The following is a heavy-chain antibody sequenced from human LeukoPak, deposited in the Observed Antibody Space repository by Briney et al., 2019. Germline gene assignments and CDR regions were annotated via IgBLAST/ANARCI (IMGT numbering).Heavy chain of an antibody. D-gene: IGHD2-21*02. CDR2: ISYDGSNK. Sequence: GGSLILSCAASGFTFSSYGMHWVRQAPGKGLEWVAVISYDGSNKYYADSVKGRFTISRDNSKNTLYLQMNSLRAEDTAVYYCAKTYCGGDCYSPYYYYYYGMDVWGQGTTVTVSS. CDR1: GFTFSSYG. V-gene: IGHV3-30*18. CDR3: AKTYCGGDCYSPYYYYYYGMDV. J-gene: IGHJ6*02.